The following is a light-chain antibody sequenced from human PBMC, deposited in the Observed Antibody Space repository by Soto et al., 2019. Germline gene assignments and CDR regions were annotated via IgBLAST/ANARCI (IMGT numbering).Light chain of an antibody. V-gene: IGLV2-14*01. CDR1: SSDVGGYNY. Sequence: QSALTQPASVSGSPGQSITNSCTGTSSDVGGYNYVSWYQQHPGKAHKLLIYEVSNRPSGVSNRFSGSKSGNTAPLTISGLQAEDEADYYCSSYTSSSTHGVFGGGTKLTVL. J-gene: IGLJ3*02. CDR2: EVS. CDR3: SSYTSSSTHGV.